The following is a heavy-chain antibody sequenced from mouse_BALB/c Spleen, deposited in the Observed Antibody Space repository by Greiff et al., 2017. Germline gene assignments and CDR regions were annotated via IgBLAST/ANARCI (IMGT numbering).Heavy chain of an antibody. CDR2: ISSGGSYT. Sequence: EVQRVESGGDLVKPGGSLKLSCAASGFTFSSYGMSWVRQTPDKRLEWVATISSGGSYTYYPDSVKGRFTISRDNAKNTLYLQMSSLKSEDTAMYDGAREFITTVVAPFDDWGQGTTLTVSS. V-gene: IGHV5-6*01. CDR1: GFTFSSYG. CDR3: AREFITTVVAPFDD. D-gene: IGHD1-1*01. J-gene: IGHJ2*01.